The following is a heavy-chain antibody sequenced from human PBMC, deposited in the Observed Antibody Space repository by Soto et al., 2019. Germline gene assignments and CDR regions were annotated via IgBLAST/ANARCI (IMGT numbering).Heavy chain of an antibody. V-gene: IGHV4-30-2*01. Sequence: QLQLQESGSGLVKPSQTLSLTCAVSGGSISSGGYSWSWIRQPPGKGLEWIGYISHRGSTYYNPSLVSRVIISVDRSKYQFSLKLSSVTAADTAVPYCARGPPFGRWCQGTLVTVSS. CDR1: GGSISSGGYS. CDR3: ARGPPFGR. D-gene: IGHD3-3*01. J-gene: IGHJ4*02. CDR2: ISHRGST.